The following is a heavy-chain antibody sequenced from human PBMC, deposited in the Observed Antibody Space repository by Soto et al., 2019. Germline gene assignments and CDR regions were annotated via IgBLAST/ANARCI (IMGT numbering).Heavy chain of an antibody. CDR1: GGSISSGGYS. D-gene: IGHD3-10*01. J-gene: IGHJ4*02. CDR3: ARARYSASGRRTSYYFDY. V-gene: IGHV4-30-2*01. CDR2: IYHSGGT. Sequence: QLQLQESGSGLVKPSQTLSLTCAVSGGSISSGGYSWSWIRQPPGKGLEWIGYIYHSGGTYYNPSLKSRVTIEVDRSKDQFSLKRSSVTAADTAVYYCARARYSASGRRTSYYFDYWGQGNLVTVSS.